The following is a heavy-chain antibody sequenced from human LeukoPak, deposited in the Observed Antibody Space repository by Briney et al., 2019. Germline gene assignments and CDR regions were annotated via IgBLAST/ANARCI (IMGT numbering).Heavy chain of an antibody. Sequence: ASVKVSCKASGYTFTSYDINWVRQATGQGLEWMGWMNTNSGNTGHAQKFQGRGTMTRNTSLRTAYMELSSLRSEDTAVYYCVTAPRVGATEGPFDYWGQGTLVTVSS. CDR2: MNTNSGNT. CDR3: VTAPRVGATEGPFDY. J-gene: IGHJ4*02. CDR1: GYTFTSYD. V-gene: IGHV1-8*01. D-gene: IGHD1-26*01.